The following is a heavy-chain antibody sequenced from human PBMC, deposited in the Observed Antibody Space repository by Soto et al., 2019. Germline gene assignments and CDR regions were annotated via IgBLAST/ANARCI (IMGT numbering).Heavy chain of an antibody. CDR2: IIPIFGTA. D-gene: IGHD6-19*01. Sequence: QVQLVQSGAEVKKPGSSVKVSCKASGGTFSSYAISWVRQAPGQGLEWMGGIIPIFGTANYAQKFQGRVTITADKSTSTADMELSSLRSEDTAVYYCAGGAEVIFGSGWLATQFDYWGQGTLVTVSS. J-gene: IGHJ4*02. CDR1: GGTFSSYA. V-gene: IGHV1-69*06. CDR3: AGGAEVIFGSGWLATQFDY.